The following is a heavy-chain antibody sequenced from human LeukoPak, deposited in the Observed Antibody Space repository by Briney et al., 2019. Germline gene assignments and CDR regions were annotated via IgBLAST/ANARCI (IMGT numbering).Heavy chain of an antibody. CDR3: ARYCNGVTCYSGYDY. V-gene: IGHV3-64*01. J-gene: IGHJ4*02. Sequence: HPGGSLRLSRAASGFTFSSYAMHWVRQTPGKGLEYVSAISTNGGGTYYANSVKGRFTISRDNSKNTLYLQMGSLRAEDMAVYFCARYCNGVTCYSGYDYWGQGTLVTVSS. D-gene: IGHD2-15*01. CDR1: GFTFSSYA. CDR2: ISTNGGGT.